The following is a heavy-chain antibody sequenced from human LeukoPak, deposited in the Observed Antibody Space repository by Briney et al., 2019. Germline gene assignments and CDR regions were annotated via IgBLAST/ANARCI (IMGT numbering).Heavy chain of an antibody. CDR2: ISYDGSNK. CDR1: GFTFSSYA. V-gene: IGHV3-30-3*01. CDR3: ARECRTKVPAALCYFDY. Sequence: GRSLRLSCAASGFTFSSYAMHWVRQAPGKGLEWVAVISYDGSNKYYADSVKGRSTISRDNSKNTLYLQMNSLRAEDTAVYYCARECRTKVPAALCYFDYWGQGTLVTVSS. D-gene: IGHD2-2*01. J-gene: IGHJ4*02.